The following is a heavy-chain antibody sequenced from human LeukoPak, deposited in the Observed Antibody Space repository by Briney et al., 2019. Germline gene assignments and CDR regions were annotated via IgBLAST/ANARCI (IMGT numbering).Heavy chain of an antibody. CDR2: ISSSSSSI. J-gene: IGHJ4*02. CDR3: ARGFCTSTSCYGSY. Sequence: RGSLRLSCAASGFTFRSYTMNWVRQAPGKGLEWVSSISSSSSSIYYADSVKGRFTISRDNAKKSLYLQMNSLRAEDTAMYYCARGFCTSTSCYGSYWGQGTLVTVSS. V-gene: IGHV3-21*01. D-gene: IGHD2-2*01. CDR1: GFTFRSYT.